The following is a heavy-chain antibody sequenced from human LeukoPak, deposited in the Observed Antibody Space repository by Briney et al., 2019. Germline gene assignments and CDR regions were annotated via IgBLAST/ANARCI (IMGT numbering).Heavy chain of an antibody. V-gene: IGHV3-30*03. D-gene: IGHD6-19*01. CDR1: GFTFSSYG. CDR3: ARDVREQWLVYYYYGMDV. CDR2: ISYDGSNK. J-gene: IGHJ6*02. Sequence: GGSLRLSCAASGFTFSSYGMHWVRQAPGKGLEWVAVISYDGSNKYYADSVKGRFTISRDNSKNTLYLQMNSLRAEDTAVYYCARDVREQWLVYYYYGMDVWGQGTTVTVSS.